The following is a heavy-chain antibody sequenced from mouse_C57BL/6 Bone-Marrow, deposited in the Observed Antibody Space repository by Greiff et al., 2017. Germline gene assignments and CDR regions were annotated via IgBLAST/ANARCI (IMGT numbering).Heavy chain of an antibody. CDR3: ARSYSNYRFAY. CDR2: IDPSDSYT. Sequence: QVQLQQSGAELVMPGASVKLSCKASGYTFTSYWMHWVKQRPGQGLEWIGEIDPSDSYTNYNQKFKGKSTLTVDKSSSTAYMQLSSLTSEDSAVYYCARSYSNYRFAYWGQGTLVTVSA. D-gene: IGHD2-5*01. V-gene: IGHV1-69*01. J-gene: IGHJ3*01. CDR1: GYTFTSYW.